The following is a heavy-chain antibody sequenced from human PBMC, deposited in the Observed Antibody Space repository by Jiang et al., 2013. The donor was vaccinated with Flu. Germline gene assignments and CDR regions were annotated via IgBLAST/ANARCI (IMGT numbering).Heavy chain of an antibody. CDR2: MNPNSGNT. Sequence: SGAEVKKPGASVKVSCKASGYTFTSYDINWVRQATGQGLEWMGWMNPNSGNTGYAQKFQGRVTMTRNTSVSTAYMELSSLRSEDTAVYYCARGYYYYDSSGYYPLFDYWGQGTLVTVSS. V-gene: IGHV1-8*02. CDR3: ARGYYYYDSSGYYPLFDY. CDR1: GYTFTSYD. D-gene: IGHD3-22*01. J-gene: IGHJ4*02.